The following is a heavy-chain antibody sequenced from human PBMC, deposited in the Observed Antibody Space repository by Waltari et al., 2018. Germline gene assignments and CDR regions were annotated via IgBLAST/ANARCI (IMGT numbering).Heavy chain of an antibody. V-gene: IGHV3-7*01. CDR1: TFSSYW. CDR2: IKQDGSEK. J-gene: IGHJ4*02. CDR3: ARATPGVLRYFDWLLSPLHFDY. Sequence: TFSSYWMSWVRQAPGKGLEWVANIKQDGSEKYYVDSVKGRFTISRDNAKNSLYLQMNSLRAEDTAVYYFARATPGVLRYFDWLLSPLHFDYWGQGTLVTVSS. D-gene: IGHD3-9*01.